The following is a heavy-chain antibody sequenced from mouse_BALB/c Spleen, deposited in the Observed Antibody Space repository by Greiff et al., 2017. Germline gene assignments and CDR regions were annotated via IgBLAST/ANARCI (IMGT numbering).Heavy chain of an antibody. CDR3: ARGTNFDY. V-gene: IGHV2-9*02. CDR1: GFSLTSYG. Sequence: VQVVESGPGLVAPSQSLSITCTVSGFSLTSYGVHWVRQPSGKGLEWLGVIWAGGSTNYNSALMSRLSISKDNSNSQVFLKMNSLQTDDTAMYYCARGTNFDYWGEGTTLTVSS. J-gene: IGHJ2*01. CDR2: IWAGGST.